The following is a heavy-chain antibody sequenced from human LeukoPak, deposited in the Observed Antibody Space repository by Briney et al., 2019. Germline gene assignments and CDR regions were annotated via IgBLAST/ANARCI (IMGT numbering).Heavy chain of an antibody. CDR2: IYYSGST. CDR3: ARVYYSNSYDYWYFDL. J-gene: IGHJ2*01. D-gene: IGHD6-13*01. CDR1: GGSFRSYY. Sequence: PSETLSLTCTVSGGSFRSYYWSWIRQPPGKGLEWIAYIYYSGSTNYNPSLKSRVTISVDTSKNQFSLKLSSVTAADTAVYYCARVYYSNSYDYWYFDLWGRGTLVTISS. V-gene: IGHV4-59*01.